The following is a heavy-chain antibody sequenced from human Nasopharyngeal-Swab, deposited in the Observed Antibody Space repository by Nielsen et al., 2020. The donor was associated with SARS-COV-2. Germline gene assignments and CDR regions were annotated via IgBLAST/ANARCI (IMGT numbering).Heavy chain of an antibody. CDR3: ARGSGYYDSSGYSDY. Sequence: SETLSLTCTVSGGSISSYYWSWIRQPPGKGLEWIGYIYYSGSTNYNPSLKSRVTISVDTSKKQFSLKLSSVTAADTAVYYCARGSGYYDSSGYSDYWGQGTLVTVSS. J-gene: IGHJ4*02. CDR1: GGSISSYY. CDR2: IYYSGST. V-gene: IGHV4-59*13. D-gene: IGHD3-22*01.